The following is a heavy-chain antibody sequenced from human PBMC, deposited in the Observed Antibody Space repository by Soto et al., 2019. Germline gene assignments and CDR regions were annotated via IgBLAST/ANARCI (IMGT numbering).Heavy chain of an antibody. CDR1: GVPFGSHG. J-gene: IGHJ4*02. Sequence: SVKLSCKASGVPFGSHGIAWVRQAPGQGLAWMGGFIAMLGTPTYAKKVQGRATITADESLTSSYLELRSLRSEDTAVYLCARGAMANFAYWGQGTVVTVSS. V-gene: IGHV1-69*13. D-gene: IGHD5-18*01. CDR3: ARGAMANFAY. CDR2: FIAMLGTP.